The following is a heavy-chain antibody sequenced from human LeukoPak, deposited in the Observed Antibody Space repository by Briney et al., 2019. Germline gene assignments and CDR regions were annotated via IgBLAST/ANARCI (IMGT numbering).Heavy chain of an antibody. V-gene: IGHV3-30*02. Sequence: GGSLRLSCAASGFTVSSNYMSWVRQAPGKGLEWVAFIRYDGSNKYYADSVKGRFTISRDNSKNTLYPQMNSLRAEDTAVYYCARDNDYGDYAVYYLDYWGQGTLATVSS. CDR1: GFTVSSNY. D-gene: IGHD4-17*01. CDR3: ARDNDYGDYAVYYLDY. J-gene: IGHJ4*02. CDR2: IRYDGSNK.